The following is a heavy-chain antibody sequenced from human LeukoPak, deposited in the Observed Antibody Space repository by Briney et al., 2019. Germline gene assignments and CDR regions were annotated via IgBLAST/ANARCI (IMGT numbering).Heavy chain of an antibody. Sequence: GGSLRLSCAASEFTVSTNYMNWIRQAPGKGLEWVSVVYYDGNTYYADSVKGRFTISRDSSKNTLYLQMNSLRAEDTAVYYCASPGYCSGSSCYSGYFQHWGQGTLVTVSS. CDR1: EFTVSTNY. J-gene: IGHJ1*01. D-gene: IGHD2-15*01. V-gene: IGHV3-53*01. CDR3: ASPGYCSGSSCYSGYFQH. CDR2: VYYDGNT.